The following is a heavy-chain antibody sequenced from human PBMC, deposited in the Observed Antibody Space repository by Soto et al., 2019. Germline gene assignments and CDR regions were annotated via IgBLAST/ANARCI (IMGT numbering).Heavy chain of an antibody. CDR1: GGSISSSSYY. V-gene: IGHV4-39*01. D-gene: IGHD3-22*01. Sequence: PSETLSLTCTVSGGSISSSSYYWGWIRQPPGKGLEWIGSIYYSGSTYYNPSLKSRVTISVDTSKNQFSLKLNSVTAADTAVYYCARHVLGEYYYDSSGYFNYWGQGTLVTVSS. CDR2: IYYSGST. J-gene: IGHJ4*02. CDR3: ARHVLGEYYYDSSGYFNY.